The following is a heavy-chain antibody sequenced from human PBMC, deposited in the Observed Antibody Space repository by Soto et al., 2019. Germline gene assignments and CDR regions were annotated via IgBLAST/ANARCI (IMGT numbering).Heavy chain of an antibody. Sequence: EVPLVESGGALVKPGESLTLSCAASGFTFNSAWMTWVRQAPGKGLEWVGRIKSWPVGGRVDTAAPVKGRSTISRDDSKNTFYRQMNSLKSEDTAVYYCTTWRREKSCTSVSCYGDGAYWGQGTLVTVSS. V-gene: IGHV3-15*02. CDR1: GFTFNSAW. J-gene: IGHJ4*02. D-gene: IGHD2-2*01. CDR3: TTWRREKSCTSVSCYGDGAY. CDR2: IKSWPVGGRV.